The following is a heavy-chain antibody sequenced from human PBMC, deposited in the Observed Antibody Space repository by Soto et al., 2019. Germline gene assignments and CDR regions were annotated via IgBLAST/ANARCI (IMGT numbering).Heavy chain of an antibody. D-gene: IGHD2-2*01. Sequence: PGESLKISCKGSGYTFTDYWIGWVRQLPGKGLEWMGIIYPGDSDTRYSPSFQGHVTITVDKSTSTAYLQWNTLKASDTAMYYRARNTSNSRYYYYAMDVWGPGTTVTVSS. CDR1: GYTFTDYW. J-gene: IGHJ6*02. CDR3: ARNTSNSRYYYYAMDV. V-gene: IGHV5-51*01. CDR2: IYPGDSDT.